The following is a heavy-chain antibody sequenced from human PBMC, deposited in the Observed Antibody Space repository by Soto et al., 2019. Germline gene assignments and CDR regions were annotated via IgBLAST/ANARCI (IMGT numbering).Heavy chain of an antibody. CDR1: GFTVSSNY. J-gene: IGHJ6*02. V-gene: IGHV3-66*01. CDR2: IYSGGST. D-gene: IGHD5-18*01. Sequence: PGGSLRLSCAASGFTVSSNYMSWVRQAPGKGLEWVSVIYSGGSTYYADSVKGRFTISRDNSKNTLYLQMNSLRAEDTAVYYCARENVDTAMVELGGPQDYYYYGMDVWGQGTTVTVSS. CDR3: ARENVDTAMVELGGPQDYYYYGMDV.